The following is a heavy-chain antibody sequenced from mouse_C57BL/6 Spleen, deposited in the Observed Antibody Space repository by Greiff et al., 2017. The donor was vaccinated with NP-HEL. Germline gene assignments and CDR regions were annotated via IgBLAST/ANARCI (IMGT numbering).Heavy chain of an antibody. J-gene: IGHJ4*01. CDR3: ATYDALYAMDY. Sequence: QVQLQQSGPELVKPGASVKISCKASGYAFSSSWMNWVKQRPGKGLEWIGRIYPGDGAPNYNGKFKGKATLTADKSSSTAYMQLSSLTSEDSAVYFWATYDALYAMDYWGQGTSVTVSS. CDR1: GYAFSSSW. V-gene: IGHV1-82*01. D-gene: IGHD2-12*01. CDR2: IYPGDGAP.